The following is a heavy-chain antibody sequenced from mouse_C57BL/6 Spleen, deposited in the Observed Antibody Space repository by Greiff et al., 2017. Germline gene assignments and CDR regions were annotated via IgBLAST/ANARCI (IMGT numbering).Heavy chain of an antibody. J-gene: IGHJ4*01. CDR1: GYAFSSYW. CDR2: IYPGDGDT. Sequence: QLQQSGAELVKPGASVKISCKASGYAFSSYWMNWVKQRPGKGLEWIGQIYPGDGDTNYNGKFKGKATLTADKSSSTAYMQLSSLTSEDSAVYFCARDGPTVGAMDYWGQGTSVTVSS. V-gene: IGHV1-80*01. CDR3: ARDGPTVGAMDY. D-gene: IGHD1-1*01.